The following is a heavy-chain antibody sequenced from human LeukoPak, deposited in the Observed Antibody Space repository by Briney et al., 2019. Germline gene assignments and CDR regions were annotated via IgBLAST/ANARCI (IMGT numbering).Heavy chain of an antibody. J-gene: IGHJ4*02. CDR2: IMKDGSTK. V-gene: IGHV3-7*03. D-gene: IGHD6-19*01. CDR1: GFTFSGYW. Sequence: GSLRLSCVASGFTFSGYWMSWVRQAPGKGLEWVANIMKDGSTKKYVDSVKGRFTISRDNAKNSLYLQMNSLRAEDTALYYCAKIGQQWLVRDPTGGFDYWGQGTLVTVSS. CDR3: AKIGQQWLVRDPTGGFDY.